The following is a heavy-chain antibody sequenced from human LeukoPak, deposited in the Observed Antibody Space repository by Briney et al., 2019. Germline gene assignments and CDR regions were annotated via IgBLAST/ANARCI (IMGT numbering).Heavy chain of an antibody. CDR2: IYSGGST. CDR1: GFTVSSNY. D-gene: IGHD6-13*01. Sequence: GGSLRLSCAASGFTVSSNYMSWVRQAPGKGLEWVSVIYSGGSTYYADSVKGRFTISRDNSKNTLYLQMNSLRAEDTAVYYCASSSSWYAHLDYWGQGTLVTVSS. V-gene: IGHV3-66*01. CDR3: ASSSSWYAHLDY. J-gene: IGHJ4*02.